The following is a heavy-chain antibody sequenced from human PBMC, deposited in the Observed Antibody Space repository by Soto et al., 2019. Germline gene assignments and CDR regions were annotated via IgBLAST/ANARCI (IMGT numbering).Heavy chain of an antibody. J-gene: IGHJ6*02. CDR1: GYTFSSYS. Sequence: EVQLVESGGGLVKPGGCLRLSCAASGYTFSSYSMNWVRQAPGKGLEWVSSISSSSSYIYYADSVKGRFTISRDNAKNSLYLQMNSLRAEDTAVYYCARLDIVATYGMDAWGQGTTVTVSS. CDR3: ARLDIVATYGMDA. CDR2: ISSSSSYI. V-gene: IGHV3-21*01. D-gene: IGHD5-12*01.